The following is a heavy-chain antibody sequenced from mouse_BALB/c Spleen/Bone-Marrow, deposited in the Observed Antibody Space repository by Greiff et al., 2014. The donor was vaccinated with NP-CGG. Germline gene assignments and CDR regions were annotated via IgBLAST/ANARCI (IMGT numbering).Heavy chain of an antibody. V-gene: IGHV1-80*01. CDR1: GYAFSSYW. CDR3: ARTPWFAY. J-gene: IGHJ3*01. CDR2: IYPGDGDT. Sequence: QVQLQQPGAELVRPGSSVKISCKASGYAFSSYWMNWVRQRPGQGLEWIGQIYPGDGDTNYNGKFKGKATLTADRSSSTAYMQLSSLTSEDSAVYLCARTPWFAYWGQGTLVTVSA.